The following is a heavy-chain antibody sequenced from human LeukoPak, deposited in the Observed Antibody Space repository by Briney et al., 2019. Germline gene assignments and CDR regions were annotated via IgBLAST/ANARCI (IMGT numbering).Heavy chain of an antibody. CDR2: ISSSGSNI. V-gene: IGHV3-11*01. CDR3: ARIGNLLSIEYWYFDL. D-gene: IGHD1-14*01. Sequence: PGGSLRLSCAASGFTFSDYYMSWIRQAPGKGLEWISYISSSGSNIYYADSLKGRFTIHRDNAKNSLYLQMNSLRAEDTAVYYCARIGNLLSIEYWYFDLWGRGTLLAVSS. CDR1: GFTFSDYY. J-gene: IGHJ2*01.